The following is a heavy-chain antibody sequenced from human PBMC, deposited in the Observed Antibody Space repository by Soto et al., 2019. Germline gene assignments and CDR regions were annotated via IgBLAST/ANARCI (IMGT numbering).Heavy chain of an antibody. D-gene: IGHD3-10*01. CDR1: GFTFSSYA. Sequence: GGSLRLSCAASGFTFSSYAMHWVRQAPGKGLEWVAVISYDGSNKYYADSVKGRFTISRDNSKNTLYLQMNSLRAEDTAVYYCARDTGFGEYLDYWGQGTLVTV. CDR3: ARDTGFGEYLDY. V-gene: IGHV3-30-3*01. J-gene: IGHJ4*02. CDR2: ISYDGSNK.